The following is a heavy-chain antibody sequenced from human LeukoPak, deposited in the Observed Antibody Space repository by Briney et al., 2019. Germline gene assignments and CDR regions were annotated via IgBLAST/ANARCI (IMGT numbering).Heavy chain of an antibody. Sequence: SETLSLTCTLSGGSISSSSYYWGWIRQPPGKGLEWIGSIYYSGSTYYNPSLDSRVTISVDTSKNQFSLKLSSVTAADTAVYYCASPAYCSSTRCYTSDYWGQGTLVTVSS. D-gene: IGHD2-2*02. J-gene: IGHJ4*02. CDR2: IYYSGST. V-gene: IGHV4-39*01. CDR1: GGSISSSSYY. CDR3: ASPAYCSSTRCYTSDY.